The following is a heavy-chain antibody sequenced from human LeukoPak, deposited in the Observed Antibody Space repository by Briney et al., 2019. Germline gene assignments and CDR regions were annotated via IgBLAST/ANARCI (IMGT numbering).Heavy chain of an antibody. D-gene: IGHD2-2*01. CDR3: ARAGQGYCTSASCYLSLDY. CDR2: MYHSGST. CDR1: GGSISSSNW. Sequence: KPSGTLSLTCVVSGGSISSSNWWSWVRQPPGKGLEWIGQMYHSGSTNYNPSLKSRVAISVDKSKNQFSLNLNSVTAADTAVYYCARAGQGYCTSASCYLSLDYWGQGTLVTVSS. J-gene: IGHJ4*02. V-gene: IGHV4-4*02.